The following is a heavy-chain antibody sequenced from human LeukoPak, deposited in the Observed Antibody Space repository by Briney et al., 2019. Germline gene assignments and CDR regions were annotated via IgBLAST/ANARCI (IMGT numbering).Heavy chain of an antibody. D-gene: IGHD2-15*01. CDR2: IYYSGST. CDR1: SGSISSSSYY. CDR3: ARDQTPYYYYYMDV. Sequence: PSETLSLTCTVSSGSISSSSYYWGWIRQPPGKGLEWIGSIYYSGSTYYNPSLKSRVTISVDTSKNQFSLKLSSVIAADTAVYYCARDQTPYYYYYMDVWGKGTTVTVSS. J-gene: IGHJ6*03. V-gene: IGHV4-39*07.